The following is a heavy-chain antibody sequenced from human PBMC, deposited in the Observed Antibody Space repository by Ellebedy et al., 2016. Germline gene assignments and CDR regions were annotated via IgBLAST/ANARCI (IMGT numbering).Heavy chain of an antibody. Sequence: GESLKISXAASGFTFSSYWMSWVRQAPGKGLEWVANIKQDGSEKYYVDSVKGRFTISRDNAKNSLYLQMNSLRAEDTAVYYCAPRRGVAAAYIYWGQGTLVTVSS. V-gene: IGHV3-7*01. CDR3: APRRGVAAAYIY. CDR1: GFTFSSYW. CDR2: IKQDGSEK. D-gene: IGHD2-2*01. J-gene: IGHJ4*02.